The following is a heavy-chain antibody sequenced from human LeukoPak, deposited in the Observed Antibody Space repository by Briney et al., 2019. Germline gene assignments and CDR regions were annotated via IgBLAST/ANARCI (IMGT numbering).Heavy chain of an antibody. CDR2: IYYTGST. D-gene: IGHD2-8*01. J-gene: IGHJ5*02. CDR1: GGSISSSDYY. V-gene: IGHV4-39*07. Sequence: PSETLSLTCSVSGGSISSSDYYWSWIRQPPGKGLKWLGNIYYTGSTSYNPSLKSRVTLSVDTFKNQFSLHLSSVTAADTAVYYCARENYCTNGVCWAFDPWGQGTLVTVSS. CDR3: ARENYCTNGVCWAFDP.